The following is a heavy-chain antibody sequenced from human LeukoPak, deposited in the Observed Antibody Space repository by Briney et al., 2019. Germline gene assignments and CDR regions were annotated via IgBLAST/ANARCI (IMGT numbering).Heavy chain of an antibody. D-gene: IGHD6-19*01. CDR1: GGSISSGDYY. CDR2: IYYSGST. CDR3: ARDEISSGAFDY. J-gene: IGHJ4*02. Sequence: SQTLSLTCTVSGGSISSGDYYGRWIRQPRGRGLEWIEYIYYSGSTYYNPSLKSRITISVDTSKNQFSLKLSSVTAADTAVYYCARDEISSGAFDYWGQGTLVTVSS. V-gene: IGHV4-30-4*08.